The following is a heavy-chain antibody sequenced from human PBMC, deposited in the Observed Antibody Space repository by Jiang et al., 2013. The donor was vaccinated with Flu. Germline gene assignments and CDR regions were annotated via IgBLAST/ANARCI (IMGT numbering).Heavy chain of an antibody. Sequence: SGAEVKKPGSSVKVSCKASGGTFSSYTFSWVRQAPGQGLEWMGRVLPILGIANYAQKFQDRVTITADKSTGTAYMELSSLRSEDTAVYYCARDKDSSGHYYRDFDFWGQGTLVTVSS. V-gene: IGHV1-69*04. D-gene: IGHD3-22*01. CDR3: ARDKDSSGHYYRDFDF. CDR1: GGTFSSYT. J-gene: IGHJ4*02. CDR2: VLPILGIA.